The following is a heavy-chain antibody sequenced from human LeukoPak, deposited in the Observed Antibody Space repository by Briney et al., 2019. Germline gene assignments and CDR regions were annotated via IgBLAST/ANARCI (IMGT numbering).Heavy chain of an antibody. CDR1: GFTVSSNY. CDR2: IYSGGST. CDR3: AREQYCSGGSCYCGY. V-gene: IGHV3-53*04. Sequence: GGSLRLSCAASGFTVSSNYMSWVRQAPGKGLEWVSVIYSGGSTYYADSVKGRFTTSRRNSKNTLYLQMNSLRAEDTAVYYCAREQYCSGGSCYCGYWGQGTLVTVSS. D-gene: IGHD2-15*01. J-gene: IGHJ4*02.